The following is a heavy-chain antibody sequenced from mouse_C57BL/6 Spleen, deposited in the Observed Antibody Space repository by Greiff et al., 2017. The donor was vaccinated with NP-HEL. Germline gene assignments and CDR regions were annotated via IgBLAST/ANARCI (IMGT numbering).Heavy chain of an antibody. J-gene: IGHJ4*01. CDR1: GFSLTSYA. CDR3: ARNSLLYYSNYVYYAMDY. Sequence: VKLMESGPGLVAPSQSLSITCTVSGFSLTSYAISWVRQPPGKGLEWLGVIWTGGGTNYNSALKSRLSISKDNSKSQVFLKMNSLQTDDTARYYCARNSLLYYSNYVYYAMDYWGQGTSVTVSS. CDR2: IWTGGGT. V-gene: IGHV2-9-1*01. D-gene: IGHD2-5*01.